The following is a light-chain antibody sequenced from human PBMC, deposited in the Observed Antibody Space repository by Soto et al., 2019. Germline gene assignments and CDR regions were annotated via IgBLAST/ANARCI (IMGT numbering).Light chain of an antibody. Sequence: EIVLTQSPGTLSLSPGERATLSCRASQSVSSSYLAWYQQKPGQAPRLLICGASSRATGIPDRFSGSGSGTDFTLILSRLEPEDFAVYYCQQYGSSPTFGQGTKVEIK. J-gene: IGKJ1*01. CDR3: QQYGSSPT. V-gene: IGKV3-20*01. CDR1: QSVSSSY. CDR2: GAS.